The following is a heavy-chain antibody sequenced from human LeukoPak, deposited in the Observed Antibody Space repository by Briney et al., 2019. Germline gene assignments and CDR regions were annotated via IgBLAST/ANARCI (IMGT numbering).Heavy chain of an antibody. Sequence: ASVKVSCKASGYTFTSYDINWVRQATGQGLEWMGWMNPNRGNTGYAQKFQGRVTMTRNTSISTAYMELSSLRSEDTAVYYCARVGFDDSSGSQGALDYWGQGTLVTVSS. CDR1: GYTFTSYD. V-gene: IGHV1-8*01. CDR2: MNPNRGNT. J-gene: IGHJ4*02. CDR3: ARVGFDDSSGSQGALDY. D-gene: IGHD3-22*01.